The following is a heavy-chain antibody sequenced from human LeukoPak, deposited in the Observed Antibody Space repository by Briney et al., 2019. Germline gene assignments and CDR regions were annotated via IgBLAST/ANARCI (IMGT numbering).Heavy chain of an antibody. Sequence: PSETLSLTCTVSGGSISSGGYYWSWIRQHPGKGLEWIGYTYYSGSTYYNPSLKSRVTISVDTSKNQFSLKLSSVTAADTAVYYCARGGAYYDSSGLHYWGQGTLVTVSS. CDR1: GGSISSGGYY. D-gene: IGHD3-22*01. CDR3: ARGGAYYDSSGLHY. CDR2: TYYSGST. V-gene: IGHV4-31*03. J-gene: IGHJ4*02.